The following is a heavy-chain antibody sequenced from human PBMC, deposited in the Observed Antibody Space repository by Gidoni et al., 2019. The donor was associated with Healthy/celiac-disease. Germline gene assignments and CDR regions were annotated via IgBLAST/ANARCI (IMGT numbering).Heavy chain of an antibody. D-gene: IGHD2-15*01. CDR2: ISSSSSYI. CDR3: ARDFWCSGGSCYPFPMTHDAFDI. Sequence: EVQLVESGGGLVRPGGSLVLPCAASALTVIADRTNWVPPAPGKGLECVSSISSSSSYIYYADSVKGRFTISRDNAKNSLYLQMNSLRAEDTAVYYCARDFWCSGGSCYPFPMTHDAFDIWGQGTMVTVSS. CDR1: ALTVIADR. V-gene: IGHV3-21*01. J-gene: IGHJ3*02.